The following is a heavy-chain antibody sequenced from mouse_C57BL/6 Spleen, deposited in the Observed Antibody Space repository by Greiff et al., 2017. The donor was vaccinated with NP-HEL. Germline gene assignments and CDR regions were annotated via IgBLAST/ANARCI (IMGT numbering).Heavy chain of an antibody. V-gene: IGHV5-16*01. CDR3: AREEGYAQGFAY. CDR2: TNYDGSST. D-gene: IGHD2-10*02. J-gene: IGHJ3*01. Sequence: DVKLVESEGGLVQPGSSMKLSCTASGFTFSDYYMAWVRQVPEKGLEWVANTNYDGSSTYYLDSLKSRFIISRDNAKNILYLQMSSLKSEDTATYYCAREEGYAQGFAYWGQGTLVTVSA. CDR1: GFTFSDYY.